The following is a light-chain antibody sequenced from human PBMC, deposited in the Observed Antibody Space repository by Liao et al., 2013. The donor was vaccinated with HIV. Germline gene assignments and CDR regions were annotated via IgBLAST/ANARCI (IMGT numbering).Light chain of an antibody. CDR1: TLGDKY. Sequence: SYELTQPPSVSVSPGQTASITCSGDTLGDKYACWYQQKPGQSPVLVIYQDNKRPSGIPERFSGSNSGNTATLTISGTQAMDEADYYCQAWDSSTRHYVFGTGTKVTVL. J-gene: IGLJ1*01. CDR2: QDN. V-gene: IGLV3-1*01. CDR3: QAWDSSTRHYV.